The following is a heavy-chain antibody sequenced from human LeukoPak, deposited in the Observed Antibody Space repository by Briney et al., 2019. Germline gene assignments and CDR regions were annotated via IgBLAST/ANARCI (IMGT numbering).Heavy chain of an antibody. V-gene: IGHV4-31*03. CDR3: ARGPVRNDFWSGYYTYYYYGMDV. Sequence: SETLSLTCTVSGGSISSGGYYWSWIRQHPGKGLEWIGYIYYSGSTYYNPSLKSRVTISVDTSKNQFSLKLSSVTAADTAVYYCARGPVRNDFWSGYYTYYYYGMDVWGQGTTVTVSS. D-gene: IGHD3-3*01. CDR2: IYYSGST. J-gene: IGHJ6*02. CDR1: GGSISSGGYY.